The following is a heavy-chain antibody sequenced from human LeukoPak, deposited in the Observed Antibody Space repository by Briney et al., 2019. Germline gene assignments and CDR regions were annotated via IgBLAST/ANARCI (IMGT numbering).Heavy chain of an antibody. CDR1: GFTVISNY. J-gene: IGHJ4*02. CDR2: ISGSGGST. CDR3: AKTGTPWYYFDY. V-gene: IGHV3-23*01. D-gene: IGHD6-13*01. Sequence: GGSLRLSCAASGFTVISNYMSWVRQAPGKGLEWVSAISGSGGSTYYADSVKGRFTISRDNSKNTLYLQMNSLRAEDTAVYYCAKTGTPWYYFDYWGQGTLVTVSS.